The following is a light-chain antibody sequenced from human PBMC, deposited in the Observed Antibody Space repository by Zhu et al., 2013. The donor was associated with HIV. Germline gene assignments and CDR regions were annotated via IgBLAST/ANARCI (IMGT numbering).Light chain of an antibody. V-gene: IGKV3-15*01. CDR1: QSVSSN. Sequence: ERVMTQSPATLSVSPGERATLSCRASQSVSSNLAWYQRKPGQAPRLLIYGASTRATGIPGRFSGSGSGTEFTLTISSLQSEDFATYYCQQSYSTLLTFGGGTKVEIK. J-gene: IGKJ4*01. CDR2: GAS. CDR3: QQSYSTLLT.